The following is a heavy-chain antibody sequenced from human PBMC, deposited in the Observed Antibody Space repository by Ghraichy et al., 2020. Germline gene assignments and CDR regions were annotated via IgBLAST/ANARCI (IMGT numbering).Heavy chain of an antibody. V-gene: IGHV4-30-4*01. CDR3: ARDCGSTACKPLGMYV. CDR1: GGSITTTDYY. Sequence: SETLSLTCTVSGGSITTTDYYWSWVRQPPGKGLEWIGYMYNSGTTFYTPSLKRRVTVSVDTSKNQFSLKLTSVTAADTAVYYCARDCGSTACKPLGMYVWGQGITVTVSS. D-gene: IGHD2-2*01. CDR2: MYNSGTT. J-gene: IGHJ6*02.